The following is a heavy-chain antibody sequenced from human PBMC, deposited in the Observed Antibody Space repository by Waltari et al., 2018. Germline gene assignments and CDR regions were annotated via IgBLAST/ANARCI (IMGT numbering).Heavy chain of an antibody. CDR3: ARRCSSTSCYEGIDAFDI. J-gene: IGHJ3*02. D-gene: IGHD2-2*01. V-gene: IGHV4-61*02. CDR2: IYTSGST. CDR1: GGSISSGGYY. Sequence: QVQLQESGPGLVKPSQTLSLTCTVSGGSISSGGYYWSWIRQPAGKGLEWIGRIYTSGSTNYNPSLKSRVTISVDTSKNQFSLELSSVTAADTAVYYCARRCSSTSCYEGIDAFDIWGQGTMVTVSS.